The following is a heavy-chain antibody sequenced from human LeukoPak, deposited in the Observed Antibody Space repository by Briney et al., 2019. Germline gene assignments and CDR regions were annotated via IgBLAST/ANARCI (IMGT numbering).Heavy chain of an antibody. CDR1: GGSISSYY. J-gene: IGHJ5*02. CDR3: ARPFTPGGWFDP. Sequence: SETLSLTCTVSGGSISSYYWSWIRQPPGKGLEWIGYIYYSGSTNYNPSLTSRVTISVDTSKNQFSLKLSSVTAADTAVYYCARPFTPGGWFDPWGQGTLVTVSS. CDR2: IYYSGST. V-gene: IGHV4-59*08.